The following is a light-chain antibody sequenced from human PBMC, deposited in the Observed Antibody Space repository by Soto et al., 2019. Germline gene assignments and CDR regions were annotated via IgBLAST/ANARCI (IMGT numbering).Light chain of an antibody. CDR2: GAS. V-gene: IGKV3-15*01. CDR3: QHYNDWPPLT. J-gene: IGKJ4*01. CDR1: QSVSRN. Sequence: EIVMTQSPATLSLSPGESATLSCRASQSVSRNLAWYQQRPGQAPRLLIYGASTRATGIPARFSGSGSGTEFILTIIGLQSEDFAVYCCQHYNDWPPLTFGGGTKVDI.